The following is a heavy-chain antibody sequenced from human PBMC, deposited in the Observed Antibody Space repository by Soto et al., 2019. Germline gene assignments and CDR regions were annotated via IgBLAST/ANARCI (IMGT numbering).Heavy chain of an antibody. Sequence: SETLSLTCTVSGGSISSSSYYWGWIRQPPGKGLEWIGSIYYSGSTYYNPSLKSRVTKSVDTSKNQLSLKLSSVTAADTSVYYFARQEITIATRRPTDFDYWGQGTLVTVSS. V-gene: IGHV4-39*01. CDR2: IYYSGST. J-gene: IGHJ4*02. CDR1: GGSISSSSYY. CDR3: ARQEITIATRRPTDFDY. D-gene: IGHD3-3*01.